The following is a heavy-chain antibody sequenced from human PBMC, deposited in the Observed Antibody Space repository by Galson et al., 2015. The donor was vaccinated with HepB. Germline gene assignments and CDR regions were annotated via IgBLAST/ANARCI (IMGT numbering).Heavy chain of an antibody. Sequence: ETLSLTCTVSGGSISTYYWGWIRQTPGKGLEWIGFIYYTGNTNYNPSLKSRVTLSVDTSKNQFSLNLSSVTAADRAIYYCARGGYSGYDWDYWGQGTLVTVSS. D-gene: IGHD5-12*01. CDR1: GGSISTYY. CDR2: IYYTGNT. V-gene: IGHV4-59*01. CDR3: ARGGYSGYDWDY. J-gene: IGHJ4*02.